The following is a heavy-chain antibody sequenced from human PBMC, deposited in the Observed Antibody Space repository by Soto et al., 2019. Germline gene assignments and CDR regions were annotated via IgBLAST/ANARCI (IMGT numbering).Heavy chain of an antibody. J-gene: IGHJ4*02. V-gene: IGHV4-61*01. D-gene: IGHD5-18*01. CDR1: GDSVSRDNYY. Sequence: QVQLQESGPGLVKPSETLSLTCTVSGDSVSRDNYYWTWIRQPPGKGLEWIGYIYSSGSTNYNPSLKRRITISLDTSSNQFSLKLTSVTAADTAVYYCARDIRGYSRAFDYWGQGTLVTVSS. CDR2: IYSSGST. CDR3: ARDIRGYSRAFDY.